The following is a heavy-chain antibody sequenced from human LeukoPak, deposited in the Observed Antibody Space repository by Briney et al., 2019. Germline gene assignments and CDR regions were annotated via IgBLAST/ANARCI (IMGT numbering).Heavy chain of an antibody. CDR2: INPSGGST. CDR1: GYTFTSYY. V-gene: IGHV1-46*01. J-gene: IGHJ5*02. Sequence: ASVKVSCKASGYTFTSYYMHWVRQAPGQGLEWMGIINPSGGSTSYAQKFQGRDTMTRDTSTSTVYMELSSLRSEDTAVYYCARDSEAIRYFDWLLTSLNWFDPWGQGTLVTVSS. D-gene: IGHD3-9*01. CDR3: ARDSEAIRYFDWLLTSLNWFDP.